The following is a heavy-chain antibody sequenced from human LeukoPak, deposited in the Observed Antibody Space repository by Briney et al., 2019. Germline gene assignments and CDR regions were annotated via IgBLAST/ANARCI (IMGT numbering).Heavy chain of an antibody. Sequence: SETLSLTCAVSGDSIITESYSWSWIRQPPGKGLEWIGRIYISGITNYNPSLKSRVTMSVDTSKNHFSLKLSSVTAADTAVYYCARSSIDSGSNFDYWGQGTLVTVSS. V-gene: IGHV4-61*03. CDR2: IYISGIT. D-gene: IGHD3-10*01. CDR3: ARSSIDSGSNFDY. CDR1: GDSIITESYS. J-gene: IGHJ4*02.